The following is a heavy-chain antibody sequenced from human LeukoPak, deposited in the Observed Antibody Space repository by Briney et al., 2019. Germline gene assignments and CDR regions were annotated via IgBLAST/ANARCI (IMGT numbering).Heavy chain of an antibody. Sequence: SETLSLTCTVSGGSISSGSYYWSWIRQPAGKGLEWIGRIYTNGSTNYNPSLKSRVTISVDTSKNQFSLKLSSVTAADTAVYYCARGRIQLWLGLNWFDPWGQGTLVTVFS. J-gene: IGHJ5*02. CDR2: IYTNGST. CDR3: ARGRIQLWLGLNWFDP. V-gene: IGHV4-61*02. D-gene: IGHD5-18*01. CDR1: GGSISSGSYY.